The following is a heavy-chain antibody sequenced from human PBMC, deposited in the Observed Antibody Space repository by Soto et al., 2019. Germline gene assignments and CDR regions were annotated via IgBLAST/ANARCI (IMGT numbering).Heavy chain of an antibody. CDR2: MSYDGSDT. V-gene: IGHV3-30*02. CDR1: GFIFSNNG. J-gene: IGHJ4*02. Sequence: GGSLRLSCVGSGFIFSNNGMHWFRQTPGKGLEWVAFMSYDGSDTFYADSVKGRFTISRDDSKNTLFLHMSNLRAEDTAMYYCTIVRVADSALDHWGQGTLVTVSS. CDR3: TIVRVADSALDH. D-gene: IGHD3-10*02.